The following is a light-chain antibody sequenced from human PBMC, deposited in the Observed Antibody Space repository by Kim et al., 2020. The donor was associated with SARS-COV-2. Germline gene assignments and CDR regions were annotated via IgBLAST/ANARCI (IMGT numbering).Light chain of an antibody. J-gene: IGLJ1*01. V-gene: IGLV1-51*01. CDR3: ETWDSSLSAGV. CDR2: DNT. Sequence: GQKVTISCSGSSSNIGNNYVSWFQHLPGTAPKLLIYDNTKRPSGIPDRFSGSKSGTSATLGITGLQTGDEADYYCETWDSSLSAGVFGTGTKVTVL. CDR1: SSNIGNNY.